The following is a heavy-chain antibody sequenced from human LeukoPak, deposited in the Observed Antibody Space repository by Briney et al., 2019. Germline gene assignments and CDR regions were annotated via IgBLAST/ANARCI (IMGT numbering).Heavy chain of an antibody. CDR2: IIPIFGTA. Sequence: SVKVSCKASGGTFSSYAISWVRQAPGQGLEWMGGIIPIFGTANYAQKFQGRVTITADESTSTAYMELSSLRSEDTAVYYSARGPAQYYYDSMDVWGQGTTVTVSS. J-gene: IGHJ6*02. CDR3: ARGPAQYYYDSMDV. D-gene: IGHD3-22*01. V-gene: IGHV1-69*13. CDR1: GGTFSSYA.